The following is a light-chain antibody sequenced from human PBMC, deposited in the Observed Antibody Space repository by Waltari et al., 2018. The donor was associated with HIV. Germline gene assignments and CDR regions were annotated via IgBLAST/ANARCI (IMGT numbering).Light chain of an antibody. V-gene: IGLV3-25*03. J-gene: IGLJ3*02. Sequence: SYELTQSPSVSVSPGQTARITSSGDALPKQYTSWYQQRAGQAPVLVIYKDTQRSSGIPERFSGASSGTTVTLTISGVQAEDEADYYCQSADSIDSYRVFGGGTRLTVL. CDR3: QSADSIDSYRV. CDR2: KDT. CDR1: ALPKQY.